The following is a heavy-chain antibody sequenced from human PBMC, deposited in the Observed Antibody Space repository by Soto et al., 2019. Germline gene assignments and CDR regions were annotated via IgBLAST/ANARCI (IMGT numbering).Heavy chain of an antibody. V-gene: IGHV3-30-3*01. CDR1: GFTFSPYS. D-gene: IGHD3-22*01. Sequence: QVRLVESGGGVVQPGRSLRLSCAASGFTFSPYSMHWVRQAPGKGLEWVAVIPYDGSNKYYADSVKGRFTISRDNSKKTLYLQMNSLRAEDTAVYYCARSPTMNRPQTGLDYWGQGTLVTVSS. CDR3: ARSPTMNRPQTGLDY. CDR2: IPYDGSNK. J-gene: IGHJ4*02.